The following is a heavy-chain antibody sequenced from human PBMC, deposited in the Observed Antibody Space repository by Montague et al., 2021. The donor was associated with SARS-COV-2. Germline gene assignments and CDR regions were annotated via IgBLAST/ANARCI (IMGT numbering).Heavy chain of an antibody. CDR2: ISQSGRT. Sequence: SETLSLTCAVYGGSFGDDHWSWIRQPPGKGLEWIGNISQSGRTNXNPSLKSRVTISVGTSKNQFSLKLTSVTAADTGLYFCARGHLSVSMIVVVFTSASYYFDYWGQGAQVTVSS. CDR3: ARGHLSVSMIVVVFTSASYYFDY. J-gene: IGHJ4*02. V-gene: IGHV4-34*01. D-gene: IGHD3-22*01. CDR1: GGSFGDDH.